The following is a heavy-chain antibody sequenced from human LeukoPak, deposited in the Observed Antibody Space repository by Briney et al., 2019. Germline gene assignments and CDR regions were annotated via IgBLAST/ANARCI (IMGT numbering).Heavy chain of an antibody. Sequence: GGSLRLSCAASGFTFSSYSMNWVRQAPGKGLEWVSSISSSSSYIYYADSVKGRFTISRDNAKNSLYLQMNSLRAEDTAVYYCAREVVYGDHPDYWGQGTLVTVSS. CDR1: GFTFSSYS. J-gene: IGHJ4*02. V-gene: IGHV3-21*01. CDR3: AREVVYGDHPDY. D-gene: IGHD4-17*01. CDR2: ISSSSSYI.